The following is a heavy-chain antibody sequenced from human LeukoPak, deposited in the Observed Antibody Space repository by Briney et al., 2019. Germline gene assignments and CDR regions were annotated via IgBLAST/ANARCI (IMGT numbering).Heavy chain of an antibody. CDR2: FDPEDGET. CDR3: ARDREGYYDILTGYDLSVFDY. CDR1: GYTLTELS. V-gene: IGHV1-24*01. J-gene: IGHJ4*02. D-gene: IGHD3-9*01. Sequence: ASVKVSCKVSGYTLTELSMHWVRQAPGKGLEWMGGFDPEDGETIYAQKFQGRVTMTRDTSTSTVYMELSSLRSEDTAVYYCARDREGYYDILTGYDLSVFDYWGQGTLVTVSS.